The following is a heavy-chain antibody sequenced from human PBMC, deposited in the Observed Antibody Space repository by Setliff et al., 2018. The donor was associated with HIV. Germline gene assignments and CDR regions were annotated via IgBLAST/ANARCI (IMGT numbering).Heavy chain of an antibody. CDR2: ISGSGSTI. CDR3: AAYGSGYFDAFDI. D-gene: IGHD3-22*01. CDR1: GFTFSSYW. Sequence: GGSLRLSCAASGFTFSSYWMHWVRQAPGKGLEWVSYISGSGSTIYYADSVKGRFTISRDNAKDSLHLQMNSLRAEDTAVYYCAAYGSGYFDAFDIWGQGTMVTVSS. V-gene: IGHV3-48*04. J-gene: IGHJ3*02.